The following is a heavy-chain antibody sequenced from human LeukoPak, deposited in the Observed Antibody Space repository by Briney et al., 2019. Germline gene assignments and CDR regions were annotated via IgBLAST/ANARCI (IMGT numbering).Heavy chain of an antibody. Sequence: SQTLSLTCTFSSGSISSGYYYWSWIRQPPGKGLEWIGYIYYSGSTYYNPSLKSRVTISVDTSKNQFSLKLSSVTAADTAVYYCARGGHDYGAHYYYYGMDVWGQGTTVTVSS. CDR3: ARGGHDYGAHYYYYGMDV. CDR1: SGSISSGYYY. J-gene: IGHJ6*02. D-gene: IGHD4-17*01. V-gene: IGHV4-30-4*01. CDR2: IYYSGST.